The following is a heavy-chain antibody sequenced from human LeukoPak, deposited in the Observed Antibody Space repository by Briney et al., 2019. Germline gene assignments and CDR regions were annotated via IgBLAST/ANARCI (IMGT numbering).Heavy chain of an antibody. CDR1: GGSISSSSSY. J-gene: IGHJ4*02. CDR2: IYYSGST. D-gene: IGHD3-10*01. CDR3: ARDLGYYGSGSYFDY. V-gene: IGHV4-30-4*08. Sequence: PSETLSLTCSVSGGSISSSSSYWGWIRQPPGKGLEWIGYIYYSGSTYYNPSLKSRVTISVDTSKNQFSLKLSSVTAADTAVYYCARDLGYYGSGSYFDYWGQGTLVTVSS.